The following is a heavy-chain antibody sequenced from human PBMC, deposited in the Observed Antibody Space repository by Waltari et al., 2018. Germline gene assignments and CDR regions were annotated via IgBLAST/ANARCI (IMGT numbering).Heavy chain of an antibody. D-gene: IGHD1-26*01. V-gene: IGHV1-46*01. CDR1: GYTFTSYY. J-gene: IGHJ4*02. Sequence: QVQLVQSGAEVKKPGASVKVSCKASGYTFTSYYMHWVRQAPGQGLEWMGIINPSGGSTSYAQKFQGRVTMTRDTSISTAYMELSRLRSDDTAVYYCARDQTGAAFGYWGQGTLVTVSS. CDR2: INPSGGST. CDR3: ARDQTGAAFGY.